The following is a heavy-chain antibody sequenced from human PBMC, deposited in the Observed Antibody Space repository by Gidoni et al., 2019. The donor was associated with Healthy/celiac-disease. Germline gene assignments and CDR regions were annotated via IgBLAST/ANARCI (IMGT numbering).Heavy chain of an antibody. CDR1: GFPFSSYG. Sequence: QVQLVESGGGVVQPGRSLRLSCAASGFPFSSYGIHWVPQAPGKGLEWVAVISYDGSNKYYADSVKGRFTISRDNSKNTLYLQMNSLRAEDTAVYYCASAGYDYWGQGTLVTVSS. CDR2: ISYDGSNK. J-gene: IGHJ4*02. V-gene: IGHV3-30*03. CDR3: ASAGYDY. D-gene: IGHD3-22*01.